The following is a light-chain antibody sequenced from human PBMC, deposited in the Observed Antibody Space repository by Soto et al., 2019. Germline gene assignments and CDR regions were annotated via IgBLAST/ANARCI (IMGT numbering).Light chain of an antibody. CDR1: QDIKNY. J-gene: IGKJ4*01. Sequence: DIQMTQSPSSLSASVGDRVTITCQASQDIKNYLNWYQQKPGKAPTLLIYDATNLKTGVPSMFSGSGSGTHFTFTISSLQPEDIATYYCQHYDHLPPLSFGGGTKVEIK. V-gene: IGKV1-33*01. CDR3: QHYDHLPPLS. CDR2: DAT.